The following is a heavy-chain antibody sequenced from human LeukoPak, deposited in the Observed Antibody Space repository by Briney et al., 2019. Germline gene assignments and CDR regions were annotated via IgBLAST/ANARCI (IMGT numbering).Heavy chain of an antibody. CDR3: AKVLGVDYYYGMDV. J-gene: IGHJ6*02. V-gene: IGHV3-23*01. CDR1: GFSFSGFG. Sequence: GGSLRLSCAASGFSFSGFGMNWVRQAPGKGLEWVSAISGSGGSTYYADSVKGRFTISRDNSKNTLYLQMNSLRAEDTAVYYCAKVLGVDYYYGMDVWGQGTTVTVSS. D-gene: IGHD3-10*01. CDR2: ISGSGGST.